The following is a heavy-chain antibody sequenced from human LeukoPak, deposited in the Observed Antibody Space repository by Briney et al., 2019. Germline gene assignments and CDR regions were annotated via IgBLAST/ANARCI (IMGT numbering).Heavy chain of an antibody. CDR2: SYHSGST. CDR1: GYSISRGYY. D-gene: IGHD1-26*01. CDR3: ARPRGSEWGNFDY. Sequence: PSETLSLTCAVPGYSISRGYYWGWIRRPPGKGLEWIWSSYHSGSTYYNPSLKSRVTISVDTSKNQFSLKLSSVTAADTAVYYCARPRGSEWGNFDYWGQGTLVTVSS. V-gene: IGHV4-38-2*01. J-gene: IGHJ4*02.